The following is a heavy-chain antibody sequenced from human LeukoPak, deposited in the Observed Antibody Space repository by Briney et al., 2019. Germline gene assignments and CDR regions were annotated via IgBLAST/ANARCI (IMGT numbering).Heavy chain of an antibody. V-gene: IGHV4-59*01. J-gene: IGHJ4*02. CDR2: IYYSGST. Sequence: PSETLSLTCAVYGGSFSGYYWSWIRQPPGKGLEWIGYIYYSGSTNYNPSLKSRVTISVDTSKNQFSLKLSSVTAADTAVYYCAGSRDTAMTTGGYWGQGTLVTVSS. D-gene: IGHD5-18*01. CDR1: GGSFSGYY. CDR3: AGSRDTAMTTGGY.